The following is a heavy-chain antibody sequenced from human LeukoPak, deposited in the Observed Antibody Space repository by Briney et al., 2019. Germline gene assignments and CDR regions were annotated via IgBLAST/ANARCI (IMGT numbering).Heavy chain of an antibody. CDR3: ASYAGSGSYYLPY. V-gene: IGHV3-66*01. J-gene: IGHJ4*02. Sequence: PGGSLRLSCAASGFTFSSYWMSWVRQAPGKGLEWVSVIYSGGSTYYADSVKGRFTISRDNSKNTLYLQMNSLRAEDTAVYYCASYAGSGSYYLPYWGQGTLVTVSS. D-gene: IGHD3-10*01. CDR2: IYSGGST. CDR1: GFTFSSYW.